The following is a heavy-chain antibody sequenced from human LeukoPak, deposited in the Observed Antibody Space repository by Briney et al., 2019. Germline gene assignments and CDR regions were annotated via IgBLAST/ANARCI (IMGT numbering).Heavy chain of an antibody. D-gene: IGHD3-10*01. CDR1: GYTFIGYY. CDR2: INPNSGGT. Sequence: GASVKVSCKASGYTFIGYYMHWVRQAPGQGLEWMGWINPNSGGTNYAQKFQGRVTMTRDTSISTAYMELSRLRSDDTAVYYCARDGEYGSGSYSTDYFDYWGQGTLVTVSS. CDR3: ARDGEYGSGSYSTDYFDY. J-gene: IGHJ4*02. V-gene: IGHV1-2*02.